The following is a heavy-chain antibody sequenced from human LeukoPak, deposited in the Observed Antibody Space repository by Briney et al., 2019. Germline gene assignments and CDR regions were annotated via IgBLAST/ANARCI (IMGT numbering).Heavy chain of an antibody. CDR2: ISGDGGNT. D-gene: IGHD2-2*01. CDR1: RFTFNSYA. Sequence: GGSLRLSCAASRFTFNSYAMNWVRQAPGKGLEWVSAISGDGGNTYYADSVKGRFTISRDNSENTLYLQMNSLRAEDTAIYYCAKESAARGTSDYFDYWGQGTLVTVSS. V-gene: IGHV3-23*01. J-gene: IGHJ4*02. CDR3: AKESAARGTSDYFDY.